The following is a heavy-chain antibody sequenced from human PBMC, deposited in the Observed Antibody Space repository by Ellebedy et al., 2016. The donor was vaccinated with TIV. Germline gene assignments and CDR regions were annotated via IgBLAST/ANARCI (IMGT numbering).Heavy chain of an antibody. CDR1: GFTFSSQA. D-gene: IGHD1-26*01. CDR2: ISGSGGST. CDR3: VKVKTLSYYPNYFDY. J-gene: IGHJ4*02. Sequence: GESLKISXEASGFTFSSQAMSWVRQAPGKGLEWVSAISGSGGSTYYAGSVKGRFTISRDNYKKTLYLQMNSLRAEDTAVYYCVKVKTLSYYPNYFDYWGQGTLVTVSS. V-gene: IGHV3-23*01.